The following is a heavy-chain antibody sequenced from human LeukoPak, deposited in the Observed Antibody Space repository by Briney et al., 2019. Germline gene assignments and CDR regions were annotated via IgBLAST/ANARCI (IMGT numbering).Heavy chain of an antibody. CDR3: ATGQVYYGSEY. V-gene: IGHV4-59*01. J-gene: IGHJ4*02. CDR1: GGSISYYY. CDR2: VYYTGST. Sequence: SETLSLTCTVPGGSISYYYWSWIRQPPVKGLEWIGYVYYTGSTNYNPSLKSRVTISLDTSNNQFSLKLSSVTAADTAVYYCATGQVYYGSEYWGQGTLVTVSS. D-gene: IGHD3-10*01.